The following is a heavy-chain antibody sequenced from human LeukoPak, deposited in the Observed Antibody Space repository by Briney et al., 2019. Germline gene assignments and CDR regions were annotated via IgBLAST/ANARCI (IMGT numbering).Heavy chain of an antibody. CDR1: GFTFSNYA. V-gene: IGHV3-64D*06. Sequence: GGSLRLSCSVSGFTFSNYAMQWVRQAAGKGVEYVSYVSSNGVGTHYADSVKGRFTISRDNSKNTLYLQMSSLRAEDTAVYYCVIDPYYYDSSGYQGIWGQGTLVTVSS. J-gene: IGHJ4*02. CDR2: VSSNGVGT. CDR3: VIDPYYYDSSGYQGI. D-gene: IGHD3-22*01.